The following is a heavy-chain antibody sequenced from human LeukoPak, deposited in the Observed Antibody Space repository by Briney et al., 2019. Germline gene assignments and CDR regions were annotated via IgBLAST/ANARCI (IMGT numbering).Heavy chain of an antibody. CDR3: ARENYPRIAAAADGSDY. CDR2: IIPIFDTA. J-gene: IGHJ4*02. V-gene: IGHV1-69*13. D-gene: IGHD6-13*01. CDR1: GGTFSSYA. Sequence: ASVKVSCKASGGTFSSYAISWVRQASGQGLEWMGGIIPIFDTANYAQKFQGRVTITADESTSTAYMELSSLRSEDTAVYYCARENYPRIAAAADGSDYWGQGTLVTVSS.